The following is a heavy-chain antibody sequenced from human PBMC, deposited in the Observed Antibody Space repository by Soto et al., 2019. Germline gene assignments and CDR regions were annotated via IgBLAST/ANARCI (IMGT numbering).Heavy chain of an antibody. CDR1: GGTFSSYT. CDR3: ARTYCSSTSCYEGYFDY. D-gene: IGHD2-2*01. V-gene: IGHV1-69*02. J-gene: IGHJ4*02. Sequence: SVKVSCKASGGTFSSYTISWVRQAPGQRLEWMGRIIPILGIANYAQKFQGRVTITADKSTSTAYMELSSLRSEDTAVYYCARTYCSSTSCYEGYFDYWGQGTLVTVSS. CDR2: IIPILGIA.